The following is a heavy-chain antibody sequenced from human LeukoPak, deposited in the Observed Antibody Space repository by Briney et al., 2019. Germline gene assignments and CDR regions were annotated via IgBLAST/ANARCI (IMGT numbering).Heavy chain of an antibody. V-gene: IGHV3-66*01. J-gene: IGHJ4*02. CDR2: ISSGGSI. CDR1: GLTVTNNY. CDR3: ARDLFPGYRIGYHYGY. Sequence: GGSLILSCAASGLTVTNNYMSCVRQAPGKGLEWVSIISSGGSIYYADSVKGRYTIYRDNSKYTVFVRMNSLRAEDTAVYYCARDLFPGYRIGYHYGYWGQGTRVTVSS. D-gene: IGHD5-12*01.